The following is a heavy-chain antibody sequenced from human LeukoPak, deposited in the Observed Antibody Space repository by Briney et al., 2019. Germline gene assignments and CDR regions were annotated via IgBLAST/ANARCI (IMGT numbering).Heavy chain of an antibody. D-gene: IGHD1-26*01. V-gene: IGHV1-2*02. CDR1: GYTFAGYY. CDR3: ARDRSRILDY. CDR2: INPDSGGT. Sequence: ASVKVSCKASGYTFAGYYMHWVRQAPGQGLEWMGWINPDSGGTNYAQKFQGRVTMTRDTSISTAYVELSRLRSDDTAVHYCARDRSRILDYWGQGTLVTVSS. J-gene: IGHJ4*02.